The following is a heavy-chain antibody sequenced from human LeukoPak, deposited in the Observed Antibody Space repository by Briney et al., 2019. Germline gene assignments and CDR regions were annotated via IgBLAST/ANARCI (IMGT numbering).Heavy chain of an antibody. CDR1: GYTFTSYG. J-gene: IGHJ4*02. Sequence: GASVKVSCKASGYTFTSYGISWVRQAPGQGLEWMGWISAYNGNTNYAQKLQGRVTMTTDTSTSTAYMELSSLRSEDTAVYYCGFCNSNSSSWYVFDYWGQGTLVTVSS. V-gene: IGHV1-18*01. D-gene: IGHD6-13*01. CDR2: ISAYNGNT. CDR3: GFCNSNSSSWYVFDY.